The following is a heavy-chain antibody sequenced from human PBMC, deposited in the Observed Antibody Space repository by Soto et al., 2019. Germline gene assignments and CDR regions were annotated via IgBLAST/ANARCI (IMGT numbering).Heavy chain of an antibody. CDR1: GYSFTDYW. D-gene: IGHD3-9*01. CDR3: ARQADYNILTGYFYYFDY. J-gene: IGHJ4*02. V-gene: IGHV5-51*01. Sequence: GESLKISCKSSGYSFTDYWIGWVRQMPGKGLEWMGIIYPGDSDARYSPSFQAQVTISVDTSINTAFLRWNSLTASDTAMYYCARQADYNILTGYFYYFDYWYQGSLLTVSS. CDR2: IYPGDSDA.